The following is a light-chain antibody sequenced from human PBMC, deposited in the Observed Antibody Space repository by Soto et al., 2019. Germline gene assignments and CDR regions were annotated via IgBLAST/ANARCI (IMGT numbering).Light chain of an antibody. CDR2: DVS. CDR3: CSYSTTSALV. Sequence: QSALTQPASVSGSPGQSITISCAGTSADIGAFNYVSWYQHHPGKAPKLLIYDVSDRPSGVSTRFSASKSANTASLTISGLQADDEGDYYCCSYSTTSALVFGGGTKLTVL. CDR1: SADIGAFNY. V-gene: IGLV2-14*03. J-gene: IGLJ2*01.